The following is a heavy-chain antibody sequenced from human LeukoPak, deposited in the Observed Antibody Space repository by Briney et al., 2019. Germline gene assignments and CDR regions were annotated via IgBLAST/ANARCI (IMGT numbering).Heavy chain of an antibody. CDR3: AKDQEALGYFDY. V-gene: IGHV3-30*18. CDR2: ISYDGSNK. CDR1: GFTFSSYG. Sequence: PGRSLRLSCAASGFTFSSYGMHWVRQAPGKGLEWVAVISYDGSNKYYADSVKGRFTISRDNSKNTLYLQMNSLRAEDTAVYYCAKDQEALGYFDYWGQGTLVTVSS. J-gene: IGHJ4*02.